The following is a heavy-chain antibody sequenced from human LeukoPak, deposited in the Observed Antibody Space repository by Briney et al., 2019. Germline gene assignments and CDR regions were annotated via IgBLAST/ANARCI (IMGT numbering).Heavy chain of an antibody. CDR2: INHSGST. V-gene: IGHV4-34*01. CDR3: ARDREGYYYYMDV. CDR1: GGSFSGYY. J-gene: IGHJ6*03. Sequence: SETLSLTCAVYGGSFSGYYWSWIRQPPGKGLEWIGEINHSGSTNYNPSLKSRVTISVDTSKNQFSLKLSSVTAADTAVYYCARDREGYYYYMDVWGKGTTVTVSS.